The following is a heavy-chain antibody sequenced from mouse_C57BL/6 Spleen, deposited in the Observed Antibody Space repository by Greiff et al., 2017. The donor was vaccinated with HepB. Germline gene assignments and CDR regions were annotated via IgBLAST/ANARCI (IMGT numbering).Heavy chain of an antibody. CDR2: IYPGDGDT. CDR3: ARGGYYGSVAWFAY. Sequence: VMLVESGAELVKPGASVKISCKASGYAFSSYWMNWVKQRPGKGLEWIGQIYPGDGDTNYNGKFRGKATLTADKSSSTAYMQLSSLTSEDSAVYFCARGGYYGSVAWFAYWGQGTLVTVSA. CDR1: GYAFSSYW. J-gene: IGHJ3*01. V-gene: IGHV1-80*01. D-gene: IGHD1-1*01.